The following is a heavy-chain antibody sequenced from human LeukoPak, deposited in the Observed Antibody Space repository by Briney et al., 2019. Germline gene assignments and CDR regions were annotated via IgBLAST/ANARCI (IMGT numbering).Heavy chain of an antibody. CDR3: AKDREGGLGNCSGGSCDYFDY. Sequence: PGRSLRPSRAASGVTFSIYGTHWVRQAPDKGLGWGVFIRYDVSNKYYADSVKGRFTISRTNSKNTLYRQINMRTAEYTAVNYFAKDREGGLGNCSGGSCDYFDYWGQGTLVTVSS. V-gene: IGHV3-30*02. J-gene: IGHJ4*02. CDR2: IRYDVSNK. CDR1: GVTFSIYG. D-gene: IGHD2-15*01.